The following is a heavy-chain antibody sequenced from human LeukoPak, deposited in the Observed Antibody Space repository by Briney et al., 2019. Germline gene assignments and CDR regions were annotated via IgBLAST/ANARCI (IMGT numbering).Heavy chain of an antibody. CDR2: IYYSGST. V-gene: IGHV4-59*01. J-gene: IGHJ4*02. CDR1: GGSIISYY. D-gene: IGHD5-24*01. CDR3: ARGRTGRTISFDY. Sequence: KASETLSLTCTVSGGSIISYYWSWIRQPPGKGLEWIGCIYYSGSTNYNPSLKSRVTISVDTSNNQFSLKLTSLTAADTAVYYCARGRTGRTISFDYWGQGTLVTVSS.